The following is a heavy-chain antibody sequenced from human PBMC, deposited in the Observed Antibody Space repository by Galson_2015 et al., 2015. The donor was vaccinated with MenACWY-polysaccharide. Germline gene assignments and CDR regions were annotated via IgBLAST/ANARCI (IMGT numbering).Heavy chain of an antibody. CDR1: GCSFSTYW. V-gene: IGHV3-74*01. D-gene: IGHD2-15*01. J-gene: IGHJ5*02. Sequence: SLRLSCAASGCSFSTYWMHWVRHAPGKGLVWVSRINADGSATGYADSVRGRFTISRDNAKNTLYLEMNSLRAEDTAVYYCTKAGAKYCRGSSCYFNWFDPWGQGTLVTVSS. CDR2: INADGSAT. CDR3: TKAGAKYCRGSSCYFNWFDP.